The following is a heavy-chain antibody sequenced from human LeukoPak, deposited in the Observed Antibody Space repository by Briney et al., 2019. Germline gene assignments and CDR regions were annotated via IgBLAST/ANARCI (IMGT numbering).Heavy chain of an antibody. CDR2: IYHSGTT. CDR1: GGSISSYY. V-gene: IGHV4-59*08. Sequence: SETLSLTCTVSGGSISSYYWSWIRQPPGKGLEWIGYIYHSGTTNYNPSLKSRVTISVDTSRNQFSLKLNSVTAADTAVYYCARLPLRSHFDYWGQGTLVSVSS. J-gene: IGHJ4*02. CDR3: ARLPLRSHFDY.